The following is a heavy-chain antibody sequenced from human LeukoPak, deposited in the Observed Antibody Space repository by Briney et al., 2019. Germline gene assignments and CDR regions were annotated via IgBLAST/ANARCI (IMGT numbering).Heavy chain of an antibody. Sequence: PGESLKISCEGSGYSFTSYWIGWLRQMPGKGLEWMGIIYPADSDTRYSPSFQGQVTISADKSISTAYLQWNSLKASDTAMYYCARRRTGTYYFDYWGQGTLVTVSS. CDR3: ARRRTGTYYFDY. CDR1: GYSFTSYW. V-gene: IGHV5-51*01. J-gene: IGHJ4*02. CDR2: IYPADSDT. D-gene: IGHD1/OR15-1a*01.